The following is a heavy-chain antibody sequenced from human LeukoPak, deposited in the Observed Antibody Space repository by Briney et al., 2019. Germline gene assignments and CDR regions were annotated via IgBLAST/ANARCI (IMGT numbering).Heavy chain of an antibody. CDR3: ARDVTYCGGDCFYYFDY. Sequence: SQTLSLTYAISGDSVSSNSAAWNWIRQSPSRGLEWLGRTYYRSKWYNDYAVSVKSRITINPDTSKNQFSLQLNSVTPEDTAVYYCARDVTYCGGDCFYYFDYWGQGTLVTVSS. D-gene: IGHD2-21*02. J-gene: IGHJ4*02. V-gene: IGHV6-1*01. CDR2: TYYRSKWYN. CDR1: GDSVSSNSAA.